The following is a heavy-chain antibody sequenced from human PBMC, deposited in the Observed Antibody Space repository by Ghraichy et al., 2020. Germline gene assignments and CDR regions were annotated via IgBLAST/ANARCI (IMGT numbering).Heavy chain of an antibody. D-gene: IGHD3-3*01. J-gene: IGHJ6*02. V-gene: IGHV4-39*01. CDR3: ARQYDFWSGYDQDYGMDV. CDR1: GDYISRKFYY. CDR2: IYYSGRT. Sequence: LSLTCAVSGDYISRKFYYWGWIRQPPGKGLEWIGSIYYSGRTYYNPSLKSRLTMYVDTSKNQFSLKLTSLTAADTAVYYCARQYDFWSGYDQDYGMDVWGQGTTVTVSS.